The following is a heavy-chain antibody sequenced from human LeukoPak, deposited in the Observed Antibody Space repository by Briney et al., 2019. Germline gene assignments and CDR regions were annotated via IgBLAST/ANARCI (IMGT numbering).Heavy chain of an antibody. CDR2: INHSGST. J-gene: IGHJ5*02. CDR1: GGSFSGYY. V-gene: IGHV4-34*01. Sequence: SETLSLTCAVYGGSFSGYYWSWIRQPPGKGLEWIGEINHSGSTNYNPSLKSRVTMSVDTSKNQFSLKLSSVTAADTAVYYCARVQHWFDPWGQGTLVTVSS. CDR3: ARVQHWFDP.